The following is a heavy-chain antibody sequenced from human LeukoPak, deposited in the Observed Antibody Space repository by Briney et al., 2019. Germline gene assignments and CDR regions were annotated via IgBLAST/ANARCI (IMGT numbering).Heavy chain of an antibody. CDR2: INQGGSET. V-gene: IGHV3-7*01. Sequence: PGGSLRLPCAASGFTFRTYWMSWVRQAPGKGLEWVASINQGGSETYYVESVKGRFTISRDNAMNSFFLQMNSLRAEDTAVYYCARLIGDRTIYDYWGQGTLVTVSS. CDR1: GFTFRTYW. CDR3: ARLIGDRTIYDY. J-gene: IGHJ4*02. D-gene: IGHD6-6*01.